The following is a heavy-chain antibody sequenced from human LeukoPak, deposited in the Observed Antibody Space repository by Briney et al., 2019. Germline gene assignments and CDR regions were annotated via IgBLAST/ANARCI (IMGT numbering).Heavy chain of an antibody. CDR3: ASGYSYAQTLDP. Sequence: SETLSLTCTVSGGSISSGSYFWSWLRQPAGKGLEWIGRIFTSGSTNYNPSLKSRVTISVDTSKNQFSLKLSSVTAADTAVYYCASGYSYAQTLDPWGQGTLVTVSS. J-gene: IGHJ5*02. CDR2: IFTSGST. CDR1: GGSISSGSYF. D-gene: IGHD5-18*01. V-gene: IGHV4-61*02.